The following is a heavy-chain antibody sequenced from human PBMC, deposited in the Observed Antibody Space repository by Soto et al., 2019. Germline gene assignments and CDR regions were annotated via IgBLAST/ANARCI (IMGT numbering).Heavy chain of an antibody. CDR2: ITGSGDKT. Sequence: PGGSLRVSCAATSAFRFSSYSMSWVRQTPGKGLEWVSAITGSGDKTYYADSVEGRFTISRDNSKDAHYLQMSSLRAEDTAIYYCATMRGFFEFWGQGTLVTVSS. J-gene: IGHJ4*02. CDR1: AFRFSSYS. D-gene: IGHD3-22*01. CDR3: ATMRGFFEF. V-gene: IGHV3-23*01.